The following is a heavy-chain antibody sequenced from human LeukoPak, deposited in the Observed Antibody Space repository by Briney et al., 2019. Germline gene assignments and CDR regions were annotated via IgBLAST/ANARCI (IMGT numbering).Heavy chain of an antibody. Sequence: PGGTLRLSCAASGFTFSSYGMSWVRQAPGKGLEWVSVIYSGGSTYYADSVKGRFTISRDNSKNTLYLQMNSLRAEDTAVYYCARVRYDSSDWGDYYYYYMDVWGKGTTVTISS. CDR3: ARVRYDSSDWGDYYYYYMDV. V-gene: IGHV3-66*01. CDR2: IYSGGST. J-gene: IGHJ6*03. D-gene: IGHD3-22*01. CDR1: GFTFSSYG.